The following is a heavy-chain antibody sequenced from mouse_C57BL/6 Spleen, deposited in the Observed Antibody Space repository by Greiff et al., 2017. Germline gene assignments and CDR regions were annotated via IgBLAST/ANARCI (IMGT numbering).Heavy chain of an antibody. Sequence: VQLQQSGAELARPGASVKLSCKASGYTFTSYGISWVKQRTGQGLEWIGEISPRSGNTYYNEKFKGKATLTADKSSSTAYMELRSLTSEDSAVYFCYGSSYDAMDYWGQGTSVTVSS. CDR3: YGSSYDAMDY. D-gene: IGHD1-1*01. J-gene: IGHJ4*01. CDR2: ISPRSGNT. CDR1: GYTFTSYG. V-gene: IGHV1-81*01.